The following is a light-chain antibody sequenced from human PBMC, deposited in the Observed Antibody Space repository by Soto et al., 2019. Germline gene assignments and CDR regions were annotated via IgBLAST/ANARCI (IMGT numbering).Light chain of an antibody. J-gene: IGKJ1*01. V-gene: IGKV3-15*01. Sequence: EIVMTQSPATLSVSPGERATLSCRASQSVSSNLAWYQQKPGQAPRLLIYGASTRATGIPARFSGSGSGTECPLTISSLQAEDFTVYYCRQYNSGPPGTVGQGTKVEIK. CDR1: QSVSSN. CDR2: GAS. CDR3: RQYNSGPPGT.